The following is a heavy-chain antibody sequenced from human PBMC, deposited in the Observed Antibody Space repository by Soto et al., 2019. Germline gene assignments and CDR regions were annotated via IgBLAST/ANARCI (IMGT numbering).Heavy chain of an antibody. CDR1: GYTFTKFG. J-gene: IGHJ3*01. Sequence: QVQLVQSGAELKKPGASVKVSCKASGYTFTKFGISWVRQAPGQGLELLGWLSTYIEDRNSAQRVQDRVSMTTDTYSSTDYMELRTLISADTAVDYCARISLGAAPTAGFDLWGQGNMVNVSS. D-gene: IGHD1-26*01. V-gene: IGHV1-18*01. CDR2: LSTYIEDR. CDR3: ARISLGAAPTAGFDL.